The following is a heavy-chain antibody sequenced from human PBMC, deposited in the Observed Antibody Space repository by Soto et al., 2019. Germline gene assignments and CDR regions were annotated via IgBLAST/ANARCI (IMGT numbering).Heavy chain of an antibody. Sequence: SETLSLTCTVSGGSISSYYWSWIRQPPGKGLEWIGYIYYSGSTNYNPSLKSRVTISVDTSKNQFSLKLSSVTAADTAVYYCARVPYYYGSGSYSYYFDYWGQGTLVTVS. CDR3: ARVPYYYGSGSYSYYFDY. CDR2: IYYSGST. CDR1: GGSISSYY. J-gene: IGHJ4*02. D-gene: IGHD3-10*01. V-gene: IGHV4-59*01.